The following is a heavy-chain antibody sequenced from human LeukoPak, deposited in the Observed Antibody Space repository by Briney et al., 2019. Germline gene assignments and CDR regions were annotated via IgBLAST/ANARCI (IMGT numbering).Heavy chain of an antibody. Sequence: GGSLRLSCATSGFTFSSYAMYWVRQAPGKGLEWVSSISGSGGSTYYADSVKGRFTISRHNSKNTLYLQMNSLRAEDTAIYSCAKDPRGSHNWLDPWGQGTLVTVSS. J-gene: IGHJ5*02. CDR1: GFTFSSYA. V-gene: IGHV3-23*01. D-gene: IGHD3-10*01. CDR2: ISGSGGST. CDR3: AKDPRGSHNWLDP.